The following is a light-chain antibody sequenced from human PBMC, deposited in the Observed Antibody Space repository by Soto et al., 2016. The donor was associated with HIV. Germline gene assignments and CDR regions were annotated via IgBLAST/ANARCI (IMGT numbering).Light chain of an antibody. J-gene: IGKJ1*01. CDR2: KAS. Sequence: DIQMIQSPSTLSASVGDRVTITCRASQSISIWVAWYQQKPGKPPKLLIYKASTLENGVPSRFSGNASGTEFTLTITSLQPDDFATYYCQXYYSYTFGQGTKVDIK. CDR3: QXYYSYT. V-gene: IGKV1-5*03. CDR1: QSISIW.